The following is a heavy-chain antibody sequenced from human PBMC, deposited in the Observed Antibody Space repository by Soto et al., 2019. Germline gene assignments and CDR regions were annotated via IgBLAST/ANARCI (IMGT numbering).Heavy chain of an antibody. D-gene: IGHD3-3*01. Sequence: SETLSLTCTVSGGSFKSGSYSWGWIRQPPGKGLEWIGYVYHTGRTSYNPSLKSRVSISMDTSKNQFSLNLDSVTAADTAVYFCARDFAYFDSWGQGTLVTVSS. CDR3: ARDFAYFDS. J-gene: IGHJ4*02. CDR2: VYHTGRT. CDR1: GGSFKSGSYS. V-gene: IGHV4-61*01.